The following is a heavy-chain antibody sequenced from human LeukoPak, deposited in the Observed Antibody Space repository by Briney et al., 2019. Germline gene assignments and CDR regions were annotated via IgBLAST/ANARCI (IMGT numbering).Heavy chain of an antibody. CDR3: ARDKEFLWSGAAFNI. D-gene: IGHD3-10*01. J-gene: IGHJ3*02. Sequence: SETLSLTCTVSGDSISSSSSYWGWIRQPPGEGLEWIGSIYYSGSTYYNTSLKSRVTISVDTSKNQFSLKLSSVTAADTAVYYCARDKEFLWSGAAFNIWGQGTMVTVSS. CDR1: GDSISSSSSY. CDR2: IYYSGST. V-gene: IGHV4-39*07.